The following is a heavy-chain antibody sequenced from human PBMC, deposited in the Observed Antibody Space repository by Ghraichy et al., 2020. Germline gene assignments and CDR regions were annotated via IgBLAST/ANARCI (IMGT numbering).Heavy chain of an antibody. J-gene: IGHJ4*02. CDR1: GYTFTSYG. D-gene: IGHD3-9*01. CDR2: ISGYNGNT. Sequence: ASVKVSCKTFGYTFTSYGISWVRQAPGQGLEWIGMISGYNGNTNYVQKFQGRVTMTTDTSTSTAYMELRSLISDDTAVYYCARGALPGYYDSWGQGTLVTVSS. CDR3: ARGALPGYYDS. V-gene: IGHV1-18*01.